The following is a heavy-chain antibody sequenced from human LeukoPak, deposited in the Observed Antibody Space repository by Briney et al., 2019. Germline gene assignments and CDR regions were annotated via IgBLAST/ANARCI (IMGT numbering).Heavy chain of an antibody. D-gene: IGHD3-16*01. Sequence: GGSLRLSCIGTGXTFSSDAMGWVRQAPGKGLEWVSAINQGGDTSYAASVKGHFTISRDNSKNTLYLQMNSLRLEDTAVYYCAKSAVAVGLGAFDVWGRGTVVTVSS. CDR3: AKSAVAVGLGAFDV. CDR1: GXTFSSDA. J-gene: IGHJ3*01. V-gene: IGHV3-23*01. CDR2: INQGGDT.